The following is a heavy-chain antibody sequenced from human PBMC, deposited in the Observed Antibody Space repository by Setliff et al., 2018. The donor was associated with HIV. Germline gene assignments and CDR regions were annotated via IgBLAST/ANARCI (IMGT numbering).Heavy chain of an antibody. CDR2: IYYSGNT. J-gene: IGHJ4*02. CDR1: GGSVGSGSYY. V-gene: IGHV4-61*01. Sequence: TLSLTCSVSGGSVGSGSYYWSWIRQSPGKGLEWLGYIYYSGNTRYNPSLKSRVTISLDTSRNRFSLQLTSVTAADTAVYYCARHRDGGTYPLDYWGQGTLVTVSS. D-gene: IGHD1-26*01. CDR3: ARHRDGGTYPLDY.